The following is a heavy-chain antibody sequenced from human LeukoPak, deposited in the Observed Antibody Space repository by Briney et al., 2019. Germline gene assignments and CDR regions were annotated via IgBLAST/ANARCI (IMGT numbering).Heavy chain of an antibody. CDR1: GGSFSGYY. J-gene: IGHJ4*02. V-gene: IGHV4-34*01. Sequence: KPSETLSLTCAVYGGSFSGYYWSWIRQPPGKGLEWIGEINHSGSTNYNPSLKSRVTISVDTSKNQFSLKLSSVTAADTAVYYCARGLGAKGYWGQGTLVTVSS. D-gene: IGHD1-26*01. CDR3: ARGLGAKGY. CDR2: INHSGST.